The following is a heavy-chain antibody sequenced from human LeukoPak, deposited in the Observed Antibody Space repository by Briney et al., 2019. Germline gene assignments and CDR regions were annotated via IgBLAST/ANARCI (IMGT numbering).Heavy chain of an antibody. J-gene: IGHJ4*02. CDR3: AREASGSGTSYFDS. V-gene: IGHV4-59*02. CDR2: IYHTGNT. CDR1: GGSVSSYF. Sequence: PSETLSLTCTVSGGSVSSYFWSWIRQPPGKGLEWIGYIYHTGNTNYNPSLKSRATISVDTSKNQFSLKVTSVTAADTAVYYCAREASGSGTSYFDSWGQGTLVTVSS.